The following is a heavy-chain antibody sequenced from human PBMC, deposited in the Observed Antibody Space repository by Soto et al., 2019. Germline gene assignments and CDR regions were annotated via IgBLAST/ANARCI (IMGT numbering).Heavy chain of an antibody. D-gene: IGHD2-2*01. J-gene: IGHJ6*02. CDR2: IIPIFGTA. V-gene: IGHV1-69*13. CDR1: GGTFSRYS. CDR3: AREGPLRYCSSTSCYRGMDV. Sequence: ASVKVSCKASGGTFSRYSMSWVRQAPGQGLEWMGGIIPIFGTANYAQKFQGRVTITADESTSTAYMELSSLRSEDTAVYYCAREGPLRYCSSTSCYRGMDVWGQGTTVTVSS.